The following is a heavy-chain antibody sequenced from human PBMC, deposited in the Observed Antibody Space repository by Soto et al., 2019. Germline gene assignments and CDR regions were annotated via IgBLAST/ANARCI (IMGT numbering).Heavy chain of an antibody. CDR1: GFTFSSYA. CDR2: ISGSGGST. Sequence: LRLSCAASGFTFSSYAMSWVRQAPGKGLEWVSAISGSGGSTYYADSVTGRFTISRDNSKNTLYLQMNSLRAEDTAVYYCAKDFWSESSPTHFDYWGQGTLVTVSS. V-gene: IGHV3-23*01. J-gene: IGHJ4*02. D-gene: IGHD3-3*01. CDR3: AKDFWSESSPTHFDY.